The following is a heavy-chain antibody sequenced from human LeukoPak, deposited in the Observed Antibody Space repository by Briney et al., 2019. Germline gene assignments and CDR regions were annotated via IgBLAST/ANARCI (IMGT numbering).Heavy chain of an antibody. J-gene: IGHJ3*02. V-gene: IGHV4-34*01. CDR3: ARDLGFAFDI. CDR2: INHSGST. Sequence: SETLSLTCAVYGGSFSGYYWSWIRQPPGKGLEWIGEINHSGSTNYNPSLKSRVTISVDTSKNQFSLKLSSVTAADTAVYYCARDLGFAFDIWGQGTMVTVSS. CDR1: GGSFSGYY.